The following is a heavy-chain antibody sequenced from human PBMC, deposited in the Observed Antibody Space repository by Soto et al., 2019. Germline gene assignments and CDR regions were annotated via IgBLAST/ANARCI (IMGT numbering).Heavy chain of an antibody. CDR2: ISSSGSTI. CDR3: ARGQYYGSGSYYGMDV. D-gene: IGHD3-10*01. V-gene: IGHV3-48*03. Sequence: GGSLRLSFAASGFTFSSYEMNWVRQAPGKGLEWVSYISSSGSTIYYADSVKGRFTISRDNAKNSLYLQMNSLRAEDTAVYYCARGQYYGSGSYYGMDVWGQGTTVTVSS. J-gene: IGHJ6*02. CDR1: GFTFSSYE.